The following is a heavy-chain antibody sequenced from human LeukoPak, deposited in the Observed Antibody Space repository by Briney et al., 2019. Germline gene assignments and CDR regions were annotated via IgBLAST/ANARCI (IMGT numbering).Heavy chain of an antibody. CDR2: INPNSGGT. V-gene: IGHV1-2*02. J-gene: IGHJ6*03. Sequence: ASLKVSCKASGYTFSGFYIYWVRQAPGQGLEWMGWINPNSGGTNYQGRVTMTRDTSISTAYMELSRLRSDDTAVYYCARDDSSGWYHYMDVWGKGTAVTISS. CDR3: ARDDSSGWYHYMDV. D-gene: IGHD6-19*01. CDR1: GYTFSGFY.